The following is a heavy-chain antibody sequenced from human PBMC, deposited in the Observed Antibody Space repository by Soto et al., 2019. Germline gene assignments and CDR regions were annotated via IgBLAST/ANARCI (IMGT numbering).Heavy chain of an antibody. Sequence: QVQLVESGGGLVKPGGSLRLSCAAAGFTVSNYYMSWIRQAPGKGLEWVSYISSSGSNIYYADSVKGRFTISRDNAQNSLYLQMNTLSAEDTAVYYCATGWSCASTSVSCYGRYFDLWGRGTLVTVSS. J-gene: IGHJ2*01. CDR1: GFTVSNYY. D-gene: IGHD3-16*01. CDR3: ATGWSCASTSVSCYGRYFDL. CDR2: ISSSGSNI. V-gene: IGHV3-11*01.